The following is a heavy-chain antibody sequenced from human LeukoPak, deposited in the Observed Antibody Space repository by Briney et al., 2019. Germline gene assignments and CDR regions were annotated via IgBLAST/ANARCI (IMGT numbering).Heavy chain of an antibody. CDR3: AKDLLGGDSGSYYEVGELGMDV. CDR1: GFTFSSYG. V-gene: IGHV3-30*18. CDR2: ISYDGSNK. J-gene: IGHJ6*02. D-gene: IGHD1-26*01. Sequence: GGSLRLSCAVSGFTFSSYGMHWVRQAPGKGLEWVAVISYDGSNKYYADSVKGRFTISRDKSKNTLYLQMNSLRAEDTAVYYWAKDLLGGDSGSYYEVGELGMDVRGQGTTVTVSS.